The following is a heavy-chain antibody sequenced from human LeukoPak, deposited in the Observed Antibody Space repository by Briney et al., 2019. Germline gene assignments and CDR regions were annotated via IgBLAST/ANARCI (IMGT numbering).Heavy chain of an antibody. CDR3: ARGGDPVVVTAVNWFDP. D-gene: IGHD2-21*02. J-gene: IGHJ5*02. CDR2: INHSGST. Sequence: SETLSLTCAVYGGSFSGYYWSWIRQPPGKGLEWIGEINHSGSTNYNPPLKSRVTISVDTSKNQFSLKLSSVTAADTAVYYCARGGDPVVVTAVNWFDPWGQGTLVTVSS. V-gene: IGHV4-34*01. CDR1: GGSFSGYY.